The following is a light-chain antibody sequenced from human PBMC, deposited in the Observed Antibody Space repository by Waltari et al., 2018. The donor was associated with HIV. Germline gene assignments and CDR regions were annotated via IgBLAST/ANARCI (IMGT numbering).Light chain of an antibody. CDR3: QSYDRSLSGVI. CDR2: GDA. J-gene: IGLJ2*01. Sequence: QSVLTQPPSVSGAPGQRVTISCTGNTSNIGAGYDVHWYQQLPGTAPKLLISGDANRPSGVPDGFSGSTSGTSASLAITGLRAEDECDYYCQSYDRSLSGVIFGGGTKLTVL. V-gene: IGLV1-40*01. CDR1: TSNIGAGYD.